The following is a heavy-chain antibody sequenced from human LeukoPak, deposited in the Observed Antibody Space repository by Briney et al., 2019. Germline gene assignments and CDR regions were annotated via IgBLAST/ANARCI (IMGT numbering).Heavy chain of an antibody. V-gene: IGHV1-3*01. CDR3: ARASYGSGSYYPY. D-gene: IGHD3-10*01. Sequence: GASVKVSCKASGYTFTSYAMHWVRQAPGQRLEWMGWINAGNGNTKYSQKFQGRVTITRDTSASTAYMELSRLRSEATAVYYCARASYGSGSYYPYWGQGTLVTVSS. J-gene: IGHJ4*02. CDR2: INAGNGNT. CDR1: GYTFTSYA.